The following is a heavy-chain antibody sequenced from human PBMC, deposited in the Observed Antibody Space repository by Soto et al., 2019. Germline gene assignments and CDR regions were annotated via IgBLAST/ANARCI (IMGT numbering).Heavy chain of an antibody. J-gene: IGHJ4*02. V-gene: IGHV4-59*01. CDR3: ASTKRWLSFDS. CDR1: GDSISTYY. Sequence: SETLSLTCTVSGDSISTYYWSWIRQPPGKGLEWIGNIYYSGSTNYNPSLKSRVTISLDTSKNEFSLKLSSVTAADTAVYYCASTKRWLSFDSWGPGTLVTVSS. D-gene: IGHD3-22*01. CDR2: IYYSGST.